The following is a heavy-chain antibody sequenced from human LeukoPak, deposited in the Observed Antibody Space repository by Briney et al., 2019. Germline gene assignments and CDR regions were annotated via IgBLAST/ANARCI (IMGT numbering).Heavy chain of an antibody. CDR3: ARDFPGYCSSTSCYS. J-gene: IGHJ4*02. Sequence: KPSETLSLTCTVSGYSISSGYYWGWIRQPPGTGLEWIGSIYHSGSTYYNPSLKSRVTISVDTSKNQFSLKLSSVTAADTAVYYCARDFPGYCSSTSCYSWGQGTLVTVSS. V-gene: IGHV4-38-2*02. CDR1: GYSISSGYY. CDR2: IYHSGST. D-gene: IGHD2-2*02.